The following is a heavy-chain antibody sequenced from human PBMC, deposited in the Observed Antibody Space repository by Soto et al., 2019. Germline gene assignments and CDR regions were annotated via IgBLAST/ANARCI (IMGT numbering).Heavy chain of an antibody. J-gene: IGHJ4*02. CDR3: ATGLEAAAGNNY. CDR1: GYTLTELS. Sequence: ASVKVSCKVSGYTLTELSMHWVRQAPGKGLEWMGGFDPEDGETIYAQKFQGRVTMTEDTSTDTAYMELSSLRSEDTAVYYCATGLEAAAGNNYWGQGTLVTVSS. CDR2: FDPEDGET. D-gene: IGHD6-13*01. V-gene: IGHV1-24*01.